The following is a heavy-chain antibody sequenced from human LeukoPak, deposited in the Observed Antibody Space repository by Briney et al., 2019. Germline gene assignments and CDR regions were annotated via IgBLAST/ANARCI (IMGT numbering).Heavy chain of an antibody. CDR3: AKVQLGIGVDY. V-gene: IGHV3-23*01. D-gene: IGHD7-27*01. J-gene: IGHJ4*02. Sequence: GGSLRLSCAASGFSFSSYAVSWVRQAPGTGLEWVSGISDGGSRTYYADSVKGRFTISRDDSKNTLYLQMNSLRAEDTAVYYCAKVQLGIGVDYWGQGTLVTVSS. CDR1: GFSFSSYA. CDR2: ISDGGSRT.